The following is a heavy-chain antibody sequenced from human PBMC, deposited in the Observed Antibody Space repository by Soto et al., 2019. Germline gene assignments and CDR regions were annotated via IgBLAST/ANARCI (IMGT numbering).Heavy chain of an antibody. CDR1: GFIFNTYG. D-gene: IGHD6-13*01. CDR2: IWFDESNK. CDR3: ARDRRFYSSLDF. V-gene: IGHV3-33*01. J-gene: IGHJ4*02. Sequence: GGSLRLSCVASGFIFNTYGMHWVRQAPGKGLEWVAIIWFDESNKYYADSVKGRFTISRDNSKNTLYLQMNSLRAEDTAVYYCARDRRFYSSLDFWGQGTLVTVSS.